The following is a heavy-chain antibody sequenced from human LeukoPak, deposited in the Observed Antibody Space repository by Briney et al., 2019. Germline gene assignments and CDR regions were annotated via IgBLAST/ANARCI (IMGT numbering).Heavy chain of an antibody. V-gene: IGHV3-11*01. D-gene: IGHD5-24*01. CDR1: GGSFSGYY. J-gene: IGHJ4*02. CDR2: ISSSGSTI. CDR3: ARDYGEMATPHFDY. Sequence: LSLTCAVYGGSFSGYYWSWIRQAPGKGLEWVSYISSSGSTIYYADSVKGRFTISRDNAKNSLYLQMNSLRAEDTAVYYCARDYGEMATPHFDYWGQGTLVTVSS.